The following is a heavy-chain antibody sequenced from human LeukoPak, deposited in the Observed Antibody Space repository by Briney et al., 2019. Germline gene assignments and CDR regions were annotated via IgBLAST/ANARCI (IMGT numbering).Heavy chain of an antibody. J-gene: IGHJ6*03. CDR3: AKDRRSGIVVVPAANYYYYYYMDV. Sequence: GGSLRLSCAASGFTFSSYSIHWVRQAPGKGLEWVAFIRYDGSNKYYADSVKGRFTISRDNSKNTLYLQMNSLRAEDTAVYYCAKDRRSGIVVVPAANYYYYYYMDVWGKGTTVTISS. CDR1: GFTFSSYS. D-gene: IGHD2-2*01. CDR2: IRYDGSNK. V-gene: IGHV3-30*02.